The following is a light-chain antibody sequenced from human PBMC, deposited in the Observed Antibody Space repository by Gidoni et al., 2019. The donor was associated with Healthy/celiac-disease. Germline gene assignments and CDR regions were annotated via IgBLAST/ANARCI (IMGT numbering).Light chain of an antibody. V-gene: IGKV1-8*01. CDR1: QGISSY. CDR3: QQYYSYPYT. Sequence: ATRITPSPSSLSASTGDRVTITCRASQGISSYLAWYQQKPGKAPKLLIYAASTLQSGVPSRFSGSGSGTDFTLTISCLQSEDFATYYCQQYYSYPYTFGQGTKLEIK. CDR2: AAS. J-gene: IGKJ2*01.